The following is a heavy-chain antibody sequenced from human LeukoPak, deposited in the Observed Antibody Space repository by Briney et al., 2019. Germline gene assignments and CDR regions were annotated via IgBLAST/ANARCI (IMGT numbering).Heavy chain of an antibody. V-gene: IGHV1-8*03. CDR1: GYTFTSYD. CDR3: ARASSGGYSYGPDY. CDR2: MNPNSGNT. Sequence: ASVKVSCKASGYTFTSYDINWVRQATGQGLEWMGWMNPNSGNTGYAQKFQGRVTITRNTSISTAYMELSSLRSEDTAVYYCARASSGGYSYGPDYWGQGTLVTVSS. J-gene: IGHJ4*02. D-gene: IGHD5-18*01.